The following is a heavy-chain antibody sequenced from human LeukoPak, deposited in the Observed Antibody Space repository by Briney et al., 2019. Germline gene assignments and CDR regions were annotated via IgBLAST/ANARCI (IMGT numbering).Heavy chain of an antibody. J-gene: IGHJ6*02. Sequence: SETLSLTCSVTGVSISSGVYYWSWIRQPPGKGLEWMGYIYDSGTAYYNPSLKSRVTMSVDRFNNQFSLKLSSVTAADTAVYYCARHEGILTFYYYYGMDVWGQGTTVTVSS. V-gene: IGHV4-30-2*01. CDR3: ARHEGILTFYYYYGMDV. CDR1: GVSISSGVYY. CDR2: IYDSGTA. D-gene: IGHD3-9*01.